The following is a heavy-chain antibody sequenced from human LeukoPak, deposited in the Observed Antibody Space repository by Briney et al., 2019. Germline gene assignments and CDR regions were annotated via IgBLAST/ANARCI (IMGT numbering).Heavy chain of an antibody. CDR1: GGSISSYY. J-gene: IGHJ4*02. CDR3: AGQWASYFDY. CDR2: IYYSGST. V-gene: IGHV4-59*01. Sequence: PSETLSLTCTVSGGSISSYYWSWIRQPPGKGLEWIGHIYYSGSTNYNPSLKSRVTISVDTSKNQFSLKLSSVTAADTAVYYCAGQWASYFDYWGQGTLVTVSS. D-gene: IGHD1-26*01.